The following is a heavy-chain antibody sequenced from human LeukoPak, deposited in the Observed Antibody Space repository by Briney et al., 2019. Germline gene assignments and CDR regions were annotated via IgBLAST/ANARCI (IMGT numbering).Heavy chain of an antibody. CDR2: IKADGSTK. V-gene: IGHV3-7*01. Sequence: GGSLRLSCAASGFTFSNYWMSWVRQAPGKGLEGVANIKADGSTKNYMDPMKGRFTISRDNAKNSLYLQMNSLRAEDTAVYFCARDGPWFGEFFDYWGQGTLVTVSS. J-gene: IGHJ4*02. CDR1: GFTFSNYW. CDR3: ARDGPWFGEFFDY. D-gene: IGHD3-10*01.